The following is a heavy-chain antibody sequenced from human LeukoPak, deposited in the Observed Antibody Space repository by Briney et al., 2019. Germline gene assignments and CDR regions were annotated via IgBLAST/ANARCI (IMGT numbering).Heavy chain of an antibody. V-gene: IGHV1-2*02. CDR2: INPNSGGT. D-gene: IGHD3-10*01. J-gene: IGHJ6*04. CDR3: AASITMIRRMAV. Sequence: ASVKVSCKASGYTFTGYYMHWVRQAPGQGLEWMGWINPNSGGTNYAQKFQGRVTMTRDRSINTVYMELSGLVSDDTAVYYCAASITMIRRMAVWGKGTTVSISS. CDR1: GYTFTGYY.